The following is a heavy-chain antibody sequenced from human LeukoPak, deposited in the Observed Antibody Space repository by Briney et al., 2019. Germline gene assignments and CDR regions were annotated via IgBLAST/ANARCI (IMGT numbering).Heavy chain of an antibody. J-gene: IGHJ4*02. CDR1: EFVFSDYY. Sequence: GSLRLSCAASEFVFSDYYMSWIRQAPGKGLEWVSHISDSGSTIYYADSVKGRFTISRDNVKNSLYLQMNGLRAEDTAVYYCAREMEGDYGSGTFFDLWGQGNMVTVSS. V-gene: IGHV3-11*01. D-gene: IGHD3-10*01. CDR3: AREMEGDYGSGTFFDL. CDR2: ISDSGSTI.